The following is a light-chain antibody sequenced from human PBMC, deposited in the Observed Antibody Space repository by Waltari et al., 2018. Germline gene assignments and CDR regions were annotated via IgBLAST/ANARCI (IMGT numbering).Light chain of an antibody. CDR1: QGISNY. CDR2: GAS. CDR3: LQHNSYPRT. J-gene: IGKJ1*01. Sequence: DIQMTQSPSAMSASVGDRVTITCRASQGISNYLAWFQQKPGKVPKRLIYGASRLQSGVPSRFSGSGSGKEFTLTISSLQPEDFATYYCLQHNSYPRTFGQGTKVEIK. V-gene: IGKV1-17*03.